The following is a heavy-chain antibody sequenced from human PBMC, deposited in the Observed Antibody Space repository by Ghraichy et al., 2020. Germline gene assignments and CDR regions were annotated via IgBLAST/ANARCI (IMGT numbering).Heavy chain of an antibody. CDR1: GFTFSTYS. CDR2: ITSSSRNT. D-gene: IGHD4-23*01. J-gene: IGHJ6*02. CDR3: ARGSRVVRFYYYDGMDV. Sequence: GGSLRLSCVGSGFTFSTYSLNWVRQSPGQGLEWVSYITSSSRNTFYADSVKGRFTISRDNAQNSLSLQMNSLRDEDTAVYYCARGSRVVRFYYYDGMDVWGQGTTVTVSS. V-gene: IGHV3-48*02.